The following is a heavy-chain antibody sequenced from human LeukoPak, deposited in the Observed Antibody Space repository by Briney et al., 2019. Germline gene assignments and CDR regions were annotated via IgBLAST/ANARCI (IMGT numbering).Heavy chain of an antibody. V-gene: IGHV3-21*04. CDR2: ISSSSSYI. D-gene: IGHD3-22*01. J-gene: IGHJ4*02. CDR1: GFTFSSYS. Sequence: PGGSLRLSCAASGFTFSSYSMNWVRQAPGKGLEWVSSISSSSSYIYYADSVKGRFTISRDNSKNTLYLQMNSLRAEDTAVYYCAKDAPIVVVIIPTFDYWGQGTLVTVSS. CDR3: AKDAPIVVVIIPTFDY.